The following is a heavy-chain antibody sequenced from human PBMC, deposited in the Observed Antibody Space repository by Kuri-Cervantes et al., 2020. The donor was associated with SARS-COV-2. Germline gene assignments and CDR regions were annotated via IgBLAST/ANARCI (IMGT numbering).Heavy chain of an antibody. D-gene: IGHD1-1*01. V-gene: IGHV3-30*07. CDR1: GFTFSNYA. CDR3: AKYRRTTLDY. Sequence: GESLKISCAASGFTFSNYAINWVRQAPGKGLEWVALISYDGSDKNYADSVKGRFTISRDNSKNTLYLQMNSLRAEDTAVYYCAKYRRTTLDYWGQGTLVTVSS. CDR2: ISYDGSDK. J-gene: IGHJ4*02.